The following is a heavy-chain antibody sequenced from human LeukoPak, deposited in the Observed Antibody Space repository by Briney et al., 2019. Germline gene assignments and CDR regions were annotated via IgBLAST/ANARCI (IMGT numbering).Heavy chain of an antibody. Sequence: PGRSLRLSCAASGFSFDDYVMHWVRQVPGKGLEWVSGISWNSASIGYADSVKGRFTISRDNAKNFLYLQVNSLRVEDTALYYCAKDIRGATVTDYGMDVWGQGTTVTVSS. CDR2: ISWNSASI. J-gene: IGHJ6*02. CDR1: GFSFDDYV. D-gene: IGHD4-17*01. CDR3: AKDIRGATVTDYGMDV. V-gene: IGHV3-9*01.